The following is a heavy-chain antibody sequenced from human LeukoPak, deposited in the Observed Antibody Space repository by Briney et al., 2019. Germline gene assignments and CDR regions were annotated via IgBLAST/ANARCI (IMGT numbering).Heavy chain of an antibody. CDR2: INHSGST. CDR1: GGSFSGYY. Sequence: SETLSLTCAVYGGSFSGYYWSWIRQPPGKGLEWIGEINHSGSTNYNPSLKSRVTMSVDTSKNQFSLKLSSVTAADTAVYYCARSTPDYYGSGSYDYWGQGTLVTVSS. J-gene: IGHJ4*02. D-gene: IGHD3-10*01. CDR3: ARSTPDYYGSGSYDY. V-gene: IGHV4-34*01.